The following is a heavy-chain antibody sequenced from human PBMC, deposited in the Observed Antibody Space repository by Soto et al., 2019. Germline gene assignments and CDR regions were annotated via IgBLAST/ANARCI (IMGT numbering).Heavy chain of an antibody. D-gene: IGHD2-21*02. CDR1: GYSFTSYW. V-gene: IGHV5-51*01. Sequence: EVQLVQSGAEVKKPGESLKISCKGSGYSFTSYWIVWVRQMPGKGLEWMGYIYPGDSETRYSPSLQGQVTMSADKSTGTAYLQWSSLRASDTAMYYCARRSYCDGDCTRRPYDYYGMDVWGQGTTVTVSS. J-gene: IGHJ6*02. CDR3: ARRSYCDGDCTRRPYDYYGMDV. CDR2: IYPGDSET.